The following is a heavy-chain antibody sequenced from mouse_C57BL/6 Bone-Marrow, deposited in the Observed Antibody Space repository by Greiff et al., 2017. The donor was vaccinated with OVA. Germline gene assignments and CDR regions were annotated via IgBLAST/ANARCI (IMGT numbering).Heavy chain of an antibody. J-gene: IGHJ2*01. D-gene: IGHD3-2*02. V-gene: IGHV1-64*01. CDR1: GYTFTSYW. CDR3: ARARQLRQYYFDY. Sequence: QVQLQQPGAELVKPGASVTLSCKASGYTFTSYWMHWVKQRPGQGLEWIGMIHPNSGSTNYNEKFKSKATLTVDKSSSTAYMQLSSLTSEDSAVYYCARARQLRQYYFDYWGQGTTLTVSS. CDR2: IHPNSGST.